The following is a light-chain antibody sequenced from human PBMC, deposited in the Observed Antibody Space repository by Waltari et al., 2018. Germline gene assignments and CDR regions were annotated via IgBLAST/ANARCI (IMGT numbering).Light chain of an antibody. CDR2: SAS. CDR1: QNIKKY. V-gene: IGKV1-39*01. J-gene: IGKJ4*01. CDR3: QQTYNVPLT. Sequence: DIQMTQSPSSLSTSVGDRVTITCRASQNIKKYLSWYQQKPGKAPNLLIYSASSLQSGVPSRFSGSGAGTDFTLTIISLQAEDFATYYCQQTYNVPLTFGGGTKVEIK.